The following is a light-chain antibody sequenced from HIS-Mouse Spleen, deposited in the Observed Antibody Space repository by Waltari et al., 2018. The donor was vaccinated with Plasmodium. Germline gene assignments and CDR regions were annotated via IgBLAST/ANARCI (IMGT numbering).Light chain of an antibody. V-gene: IGLV6-57*04. CDR2: EVN. CDR1: SGSIASNY. CDR3: QSYDSSNWV. J-gene: IGLJ3*02. Sequence: NFMLTQPHSVSESPGHTVTISCTRISGSIASNYVQWYQQRPASAPTTVIYEVNQRPPGVPDRFSGSIDSSSNSASLTISGLKTEDEADYYCQSYDSSNWVFGGGTKLTVL.